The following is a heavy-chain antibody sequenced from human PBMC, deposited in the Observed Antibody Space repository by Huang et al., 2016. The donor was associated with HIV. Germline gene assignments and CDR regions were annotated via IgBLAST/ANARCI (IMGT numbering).Heavy chain of an antibody. CDR2: IGGNSGDI. J-gene: IGHJ4*02. CDR1: GFACSQYA. V-gene: IGHV3-9*01. Sequence: EVQLVESGGGLVQPGWSLRLSCAASGFACSQYAVHWVRQAPGKGLEGVSGIGGNSGDIAYAASVRGRFVISRDNAKKSLYLKMNGLRFEDTALYFCVIMDDYFDYWGQGVLVGVSS. CDR3: VIMDDYFDY. D-gene: IGHD2-8*01.